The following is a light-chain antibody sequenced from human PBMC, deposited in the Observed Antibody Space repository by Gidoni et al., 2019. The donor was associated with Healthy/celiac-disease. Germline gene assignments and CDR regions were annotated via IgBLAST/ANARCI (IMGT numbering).Light chain of an antibody. CDR3: QRPFT. Sequence: QMTQSPSSLSASVGDRVTFTCQASQDISNYLNWYQQKPGKAPKLLIYDASNLETGVPSRFSGSGSGTDFTFTISSLQPEDIATYYCQRPFTFGPRTKVDIK. CDR2: DAS. V-gene: IGKV1-33*01. CDR1: QDISNY. J-gene: IGKJ3*01.